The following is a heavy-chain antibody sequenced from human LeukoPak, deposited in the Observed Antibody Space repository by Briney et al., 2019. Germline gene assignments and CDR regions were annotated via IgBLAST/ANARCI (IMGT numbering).Heavy chain of an antibody. CDR2: INPNSGDS. J-gene: IGHJ3*02. Sequence: ASVKVSCKASGYTFTGYYIHWVRQAPGQGLEYIGWINPNSGDSSSAQRFQGRVTMTRDMSTSTVYMELSSLRSDDTAVYYCARDKGAFDIWGQGTMVTVSS. V-gene: IGHV1-2*02. CDR1: GYTFTGYY. CDR3: ARDKGAFDI.